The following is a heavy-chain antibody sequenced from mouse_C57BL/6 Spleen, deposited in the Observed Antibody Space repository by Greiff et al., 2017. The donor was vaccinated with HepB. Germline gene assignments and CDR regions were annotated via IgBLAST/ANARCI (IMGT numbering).Heavy chain of an antibody. Sequence: QVQLQQSGAELVRPGASVKLSCKASGYTFTDYYINWVKQRPGQGLEWIARIYPGSGNTYYNEKFKGQATLTAEKSSSTSYMQLISLTSEDSAVYFCARWGFYYGSRSYYFDYWGQGTTLTVSS. CDR3: ARWGFYYGSRSYYFDY. CDR1: GYTFTDYY. J-gene: IGHJ2*01. CDR2: IYPGSGNT. V-gene: IGHV1-76*01. D-gene: IGHD1-1*01.